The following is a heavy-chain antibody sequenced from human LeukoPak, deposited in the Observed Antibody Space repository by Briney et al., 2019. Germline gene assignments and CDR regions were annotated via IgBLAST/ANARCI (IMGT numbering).Heavy chain of an antibody. CDR3: AKDSRGGPDYLAAAGYYYGMDV. CDR2: LSGRGSNT. CDR1: GFNFTNYA. J-gene: IGHJ6*02. D-gene: IGHD6-13*01. Sequence: GGSLRLSCAASGFNFTNYAMSWVRQAPAKGLEWVSALSGRGSNTYYADSVKGRFTISRDNSRNTLYLQMNSLRAEDTAVYYCAKDSRGGPDYLAAAGYYYGMDVWGQGTTVTVSS. V-gene: IGHV3-23*01.